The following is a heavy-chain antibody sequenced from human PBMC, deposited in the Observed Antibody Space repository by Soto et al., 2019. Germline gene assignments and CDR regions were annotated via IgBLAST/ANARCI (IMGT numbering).Heavy chain of an antibody. J-gene: IGHJ6*02. CDR3: TRQVTWNSTPHYGMDV. CDR2: IRSKANSYAT. D-gene: IGHD1-7*01. Sequence: GCLALSCADCGSSVSGSTEHGVRQASGRGLEWVGRIRSKANSYATAYAASVKGRFTISRDDSKNTAYLQMNSLKTEDTAVYYCTRQVTWNSTPHYGMDVWGQGTTVTVSS. CDR1: GSSVSGST. V-gene: IGHV3-73*01.